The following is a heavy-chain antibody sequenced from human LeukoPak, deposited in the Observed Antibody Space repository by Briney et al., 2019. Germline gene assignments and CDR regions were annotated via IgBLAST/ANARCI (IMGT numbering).Heavy chain of an antibody. J-gene: IGHJ3*02. CDR3: ATASYYDSSGYQWDI. V-gene: IGHV1-24*01. D-gene: IGHD3-22*01. CDR1: GYTLAELS. CDR2: FDPEDGET. Sequence: GASVKVSCKVSGYTLAELSMHWVRQAPGKGLEWMGGFDPEDGETIYAQKFQGRVTMTEDTSTDTAYMELSSLRSEDTAVYYCATASYYDSSGYQWDIWGQGTMVTVSS.